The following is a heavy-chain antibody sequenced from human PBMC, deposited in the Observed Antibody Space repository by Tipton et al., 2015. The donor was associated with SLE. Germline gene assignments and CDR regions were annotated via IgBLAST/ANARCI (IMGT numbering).Heavy chain of an antibody. V-gene: IGHV3-21*01. Sequence: SLRLSCAASGFTFSSYSMNWVRQAPGKGLEWVSSISSSSSYIYYADSVKGRFAISRDNAKNSLYLQMNSLRAEDTAVYYCARVRITMIVVVPDAFDIWGQGTMVTVPS. CDR2: ISSSSSYI. J-gene: IGHJ3*02. D-gene: IGHD3-22*01. CDR3: ARVRITMIVVVPDAFDI. CDR1: GFTFSSYS.